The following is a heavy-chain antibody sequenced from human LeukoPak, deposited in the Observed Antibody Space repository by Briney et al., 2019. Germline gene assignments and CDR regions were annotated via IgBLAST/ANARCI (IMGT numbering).Heavy chain of an antibody. Sequence: SETLSLTCTVSGGSISSYYWSWIRQPPGKGLEWIGYIYYSGSTNYNPSLKSRVTISVDTSKNQFSLKLSSVTAADTAVYYCARASTVRGLDYWGRGTLVTVSS. CDR3: ARASTVRGLDY. V-gene: IGHV4-59*01. J-gene: IGHJ4*02. CDR1: GGSISSYY. D-gene: IGHD4-11*01. CDR2: IYYSGST.